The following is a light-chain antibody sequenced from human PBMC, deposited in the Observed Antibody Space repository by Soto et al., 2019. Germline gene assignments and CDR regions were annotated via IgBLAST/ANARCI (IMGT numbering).Light chain of an antibody. Sequence: DIQMTQSPSSLSASVGDRVTITCRASESINRHLNWYQQKPGKAPKLLIYAASSLQNGVPSRFSGRGSGTDFTLTISNLQPEDFATYYCQQSYSTLSITFGQGTRLEMK. J-gene: IGKJ5*01. CDR2: AAS. CDR3: QQSYSTLSIT. CDR1: ESINRH. V-gene: IGKV1-39*01.